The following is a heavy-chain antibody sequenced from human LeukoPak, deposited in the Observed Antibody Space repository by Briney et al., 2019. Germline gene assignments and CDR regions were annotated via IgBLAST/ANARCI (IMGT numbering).Heavy chain of an antibody. V-gene: IGHV1-2*02. Sequence: ASVKVSCKASGSTFTGYYMHWVRQAPGQGLEWMGWINPNSGGTNYAQKFQGRVTMTRDTSISTAYMELSRLRSDDTAVYYCARETGIAVAGTSSDYWGQGTLVTVSS. J-gene: IGHJ4*02. CDR3: ARETGIAVAGTSSDY. CDR1: GSTFTGYY. CDR2: INPNSGGT. D-gene: IGHD6-19*01.